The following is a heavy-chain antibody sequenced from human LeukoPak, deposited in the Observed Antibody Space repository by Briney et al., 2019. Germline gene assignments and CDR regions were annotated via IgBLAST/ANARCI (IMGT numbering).Heavy chain of an antibody. CDR2: INHSGTT. J-gene: IGHJ1*01. D-gene: IGHD3-22*01. CDR3: ARVNYYEEYFQH. V-gene: IGHV4-34*01. CDR1: GGSFSAYY. Sequence: PSETLSLTCAVYGGSFSAYYWGWIRQPPGKGLEWIGEINHSGTTNYNPSLKSRVTISVDTSKNQFSLKLSSVTAADTAVYYCARVNYYEEYFQHWGQGTLVTVSS.